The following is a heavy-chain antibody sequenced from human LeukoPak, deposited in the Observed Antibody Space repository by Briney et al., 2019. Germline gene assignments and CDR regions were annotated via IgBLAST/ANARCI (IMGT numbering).Heavy chain of an antibody. D-gene: IGHD3-10*01. J-gene: IGHJ4*02. CDR2: IYYSGTT. CDR1: GGSISSSSYY. V-gene: IGHV4-39*01. CDR3: ASYGSGNYRFFDS. Sequence: SGTLSLTCTVSGGSISSSSYYWGWIRQPPGKGLEWIGSIYYSGTTFYNPSLKSRLTISVDTSRDQFSLKLSSVTAADTAVYYCASYGSGNYRFFDSWGQGTLVTVSS.